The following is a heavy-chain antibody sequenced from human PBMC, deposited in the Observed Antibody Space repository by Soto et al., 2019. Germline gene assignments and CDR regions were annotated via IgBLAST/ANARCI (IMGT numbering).Heavy chain of an antibody. CDR3: ARVGASDGGPFDY. Sequence: GGSLRLSCAASGFTVSSNYMSWVRQAPGKGLEWVSVIYSGGSTYYADSVKGRFTISRDNSKNTLYLQVNSLRAEDTAVYYCARVGASDGGPFDYWGQGTLVTVSS. V-gene: IGHV3-53*01. CDR2: IYSGGST. J-gene: IGHJ4*02. CDR1: GFTVSSNY. D-gene: IGHD3-16*01.